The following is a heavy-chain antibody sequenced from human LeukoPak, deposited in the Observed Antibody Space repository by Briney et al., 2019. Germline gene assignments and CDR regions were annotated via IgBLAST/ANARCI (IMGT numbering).Heavy chain of an antibody. CDR1: GFTFNNYA. Sequence: PGGSLRLSCAASGFTFNNYAMSWVRQAPGEGLEWVSAISGGGDSTYYADSVKGRFTIPRDNAKNSLYLQMNSLRAEDTAVYYCARGVGSYPSDYWGQGTLVTVSS. V-gene: IGHV3-23*01. CDR3: ARGVGSYPSDY. D-gene: IGHD1-26*01. J-gene: IGHJ4*02. CDR2: ISGGGDST.